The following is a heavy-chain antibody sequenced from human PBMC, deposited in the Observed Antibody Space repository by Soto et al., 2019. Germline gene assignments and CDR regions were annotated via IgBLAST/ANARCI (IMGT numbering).Heavy chain of an antibody. V-gene: IGHV4-39*01. CDR1: GGSISSSSYY. CDR3: ARPARQDTVAGDY. J-gene: IGHJ4*02. Sequence: ASETLSLTFTVFGGSISSSSYYWGWIRHPPGKGLEWIAMIYYSGVTHYNPSLKRRVTISIDTSKNQFSLKLNSVTAADTAMYYCARPARQDTVAGDYWGQGTLVTVSS. D-gene: IGHD5-12*01. CDR2: IYYSGVT.